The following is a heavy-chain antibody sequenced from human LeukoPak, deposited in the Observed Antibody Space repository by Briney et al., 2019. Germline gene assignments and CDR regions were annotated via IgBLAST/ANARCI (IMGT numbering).Heavy chain of an antibody. CDR3: ATSPPVLRFLEWLSPMDV. V-gene: IGHV1-69*05. Sequence: SVKVSCKASGGTFSSYAISWVRQAPGQGLEWMGGIIPIFGTANYAQKFQGRVTITTDESTSTAYMELSSLRSEDTAVYYCATSPPVLRFLEWLSPMDVWGKGTTVTVSS. D-gene: IGHD3-3*01. CDR2: IIPIFGTA. J-gene: IGHJ6*03. CDR1: GGTFSSYA.